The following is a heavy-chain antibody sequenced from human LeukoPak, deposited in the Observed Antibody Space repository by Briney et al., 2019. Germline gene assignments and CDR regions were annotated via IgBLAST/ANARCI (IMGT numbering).Heavy chain of an antibody. D-gene: IGHD5-24*01. Sequence: PGRSLRLSCAPSEFTFSRHGMHWVRQAPGKGLEWVANIKQDGSKKSYVDSVKGRFTISRDNAKNSLYLQMNSLRAEDTAIYYCTRVGYIDEGIDYWGQGTLVTVSS. CDR2: IKQDGSKK. V-gene: IGHV3-7*04. CDR1: EFTFSRHG. J-gene: IGHJ4*02. CDR3: TRVGYIDEGIDY.